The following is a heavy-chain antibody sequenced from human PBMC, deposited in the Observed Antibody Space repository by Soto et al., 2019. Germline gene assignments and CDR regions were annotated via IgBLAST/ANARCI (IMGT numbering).Heavy chain of an antibody. CDR2: ISYDGSNK. CDR3: ARGSAADGTSAFDI. J-gene: IGHJ3*02. Sequence: QVQLVESGGGVVQPGRSLRLSCAASGFTFSSYAMHWVRQAPGKGLEWVAVISYDGSNKYYADYVKGRFTISRDNSKNTLYLQMNSLRAEDTAVYYCARGSAADGTSAFDIWGQGTMVTVSS. V-gene: IGHV3-30-3*01. CDR1: GFTFSSYA. D-gene: IGHD6-13*01.